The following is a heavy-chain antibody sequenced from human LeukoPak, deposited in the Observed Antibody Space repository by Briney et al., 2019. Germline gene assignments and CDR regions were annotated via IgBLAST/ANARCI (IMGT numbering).Heavy chain of an antibody. CDR2: INPNSGGT. V-gene: IGHV1-2*02. CDR1: GYTFTSYD. Sequence: ASVKVSCKASGYTFTSYDINWVRQATGQGLEWMGWINPNSGGTNYAQKFQGRVTMTRDTSISTAYMELSRLRSDDTAVYYCARVRNYYDSSGYFWYWGQGTLVTVSS. CDR3: ARVRNYYDSSGYFWY. D-gene: IGHD3-22*01. J-gene: IGHJ4*02.